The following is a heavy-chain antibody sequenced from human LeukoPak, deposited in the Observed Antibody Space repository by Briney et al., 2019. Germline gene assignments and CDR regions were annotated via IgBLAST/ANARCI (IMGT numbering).Heavy chain of an antibody. D-gene: IGHD3-22*01. V-gene: IGHV1-8*01. CDR2: MNPNSGNT. Sequence: ASVKVSCKASGYTFTSYDINWVRQATGQGLEWMGWMNPNSGNTGYAQKFQGRVTMTRNTSISTAYMELSSLRSEDTAVYYCASLFRYYYDSSGYYYLQRNDAFEIWGQGTMVTVSS. CDR1: GYTFTSYD. J-gene: IGHJ3*02. CDR3: ASLFRYYYDSSGYYYLQRNDAFEI.